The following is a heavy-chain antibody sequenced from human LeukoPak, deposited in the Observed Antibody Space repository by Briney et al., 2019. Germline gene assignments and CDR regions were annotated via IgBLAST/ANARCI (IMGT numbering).Heavy chain of an antibody. V-gene: IGHV3-30*18. CDR3: AKGLGWSSSSGFDP. D-gene: IGHD6-6*01. Sequence: GGSLRLSCAASGFTFSSYGMHWVRQAPGKGLEWVAVISYDGSDKYYADSVKGRFTISRDNSKNTLYLQMNSLRAEDTAVYYCAKGLGWSSSSGFDPWGQGTLVTVSS. J-gene: IGHJ5*02. CDR2: ISYDGSDK. CDR1: GFTFSSYG.